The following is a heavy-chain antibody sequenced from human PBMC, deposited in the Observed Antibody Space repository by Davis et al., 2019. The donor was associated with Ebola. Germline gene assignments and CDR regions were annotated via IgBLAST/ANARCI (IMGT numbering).Heavy chain of an antibody. CDR2: IYYSGST. J-gene: IGHJ4*02. V-gene: IGHV4-34*01. D-gene: IGHD6-19*01. Sequence: MPGGSLRLSCAVYGGSFSGYYWSWIRQPPGKGLEWIGSIYYSGSTYYNPSLKSRVTISVDTSKNQFSLKLSSVTAADTAVYYCATGIAVAGTGFRYWGQGTLVTVSS. CDR3: ATGIAVAGTGFRY. CDR1: GGSFSGYY.